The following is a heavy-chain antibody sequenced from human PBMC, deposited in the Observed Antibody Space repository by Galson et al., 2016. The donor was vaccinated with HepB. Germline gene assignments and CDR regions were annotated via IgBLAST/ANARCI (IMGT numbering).Heavy chain of an antibody. J-gene: IGHJ6*02. V-gene: IGHV3-23*01. Sequence: LRLSCAASGFTFSSYAMSWVRQAPGKGLEWVSGISAGGVNTNYADSVRGRFTISRDNSKNTLYLQMNSLRAEDTAVYYCAKDERCSGGSCYFGVWGQGTTVTVSS. CDR3: AKDERCSGGSCYFGV. D-gene: IGHD2-15*01. CDR2: ISAGGVNT. CDR1: GFTFSSYA.